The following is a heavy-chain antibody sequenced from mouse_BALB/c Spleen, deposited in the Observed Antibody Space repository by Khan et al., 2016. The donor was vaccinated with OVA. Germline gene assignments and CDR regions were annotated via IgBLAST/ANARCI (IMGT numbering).Heavy chain of an antibody. V-gene: IGHV1-4*01. D-gene: IGHD2-14*01. Sequence: QVQLQQSGAELARPGASVKMSCKASGYTFTSYTIHWIKKRPGQGLEWIGYINPSNGYTNYNQQFKDKATLTTDKSSTTAYLHLSSLTSDDSAVYNCVRDVSYHRNDGGFAYWGQGTLVTVSA. CDR2: INPSNGYT. J-gene: IGHJ3*01. CDR3: VRDVSYHRNDGGFAY. CDR1: GYTFTSYT.